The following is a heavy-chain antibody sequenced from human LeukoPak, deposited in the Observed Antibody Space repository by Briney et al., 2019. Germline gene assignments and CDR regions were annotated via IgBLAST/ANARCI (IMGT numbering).Heavy chain of an antibody. Sequence: SETLSLTCTVSGGSISSYYWSWIRQPPGKGLEWIGNIYYSGSTNYNPSLKSRVTISVDTSKNQFSLKLSSVTAADTAVYYCARVNNITIFGVAPLGHYYYGMDAWGQGTTVTVSS. CDR3: ARVNNITIFGVAPLGHYYYGMDA. CDR2: IYYSGST. J-gene: IGHJ6*02. V-gene: IGHV4-59*01. D-gene: IGHD3-3*01. CDR1: GGSISSYY.